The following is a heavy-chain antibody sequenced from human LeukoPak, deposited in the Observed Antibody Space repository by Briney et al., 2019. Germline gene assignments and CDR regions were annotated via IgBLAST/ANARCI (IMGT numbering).Heavy chain of an antibody. J-gene: IGHJ4*02. D-gene: IGHD5-12*01. Sequence: GGSLRLSCAASGFTFRSYAMHWVRQAPGKGLEYVSAISTNGGSTYYANSVKGRFTISRDNSKNTLYLQMNSLRAEDTAVYYCAKPRGYSGYEDSYFDYWGQGTLVTVSS. CDR3: AKPRGYSGYEDSYFDY. CDR1: GFTFRSYA. CDR2: ISTNGGST. V-gene: IGHV3-64*01.